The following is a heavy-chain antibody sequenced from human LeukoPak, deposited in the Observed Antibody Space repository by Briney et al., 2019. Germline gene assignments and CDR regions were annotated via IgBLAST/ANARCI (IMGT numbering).Heavy chain of an antibody. J-gene: IGHJ5*02. CDR3: ARDFGMDYYDSILAAWFDP. V-gene: IGHV1-18*01. CDR1: GYTFTSYG. CDR2: ISAYNGNT. D-gene: IGHD3-22*01. Sequence: ASVKVSCKASGYTFTSYGISWVRQAPGQGLEWMGWISAYNGNTKYAQKLQGRVTMTTDTSTSTAYMELRSLRSDDTAVYYCARDFGMDYYDSILAAWFDPWGQGTLVTVSS.